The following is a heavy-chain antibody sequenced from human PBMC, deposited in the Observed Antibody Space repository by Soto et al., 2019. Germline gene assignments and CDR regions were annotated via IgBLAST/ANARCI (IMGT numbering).Heavy chain of an antibody. CDR1: GFTFSNAW. CDR2: IKSKNDGGST. CDR3: TASTYCYYY. J-gene: IGHJ4*02. Sequence: GGSLRLSCAASGFTFSNAWMSWVRQAPGKGLEWVGRIKSKNDGGSTDYSAHVTGKFTISRDVSKNTLYLQINSLKTCATALDSFTASTYCYYYWGQGTLVTVSS. D-gene: IGHD2-15*01. V-gene: IGHV3-15*05.